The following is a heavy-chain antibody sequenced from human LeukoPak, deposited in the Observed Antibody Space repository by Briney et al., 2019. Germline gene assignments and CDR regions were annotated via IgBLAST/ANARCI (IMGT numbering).Heavy chain of an antibody. CDR3: AKPVAAGTYYFDY. CDR1: GFTFSSYG. J-gene: IGHJ4*02. Sequence: PRGSLRLSCAASGFTFSSYGMHWVRQAPGKGLEWVAVISYDGSNKYYADSVKGRFTISRDNSKNTLYLQMNSLRAEDTAVYYCAKPVAAGTYYFDYWGQGTLVTVSS. CDR2: ISYDGSNK. D-gene: IGHD6-13*01. V-gene: IGHV3-30*18.